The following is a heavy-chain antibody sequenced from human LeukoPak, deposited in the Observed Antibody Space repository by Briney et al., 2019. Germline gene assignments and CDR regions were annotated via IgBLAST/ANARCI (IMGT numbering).Heavy chain of an antibody. CDR1: GYSFTSYW. D-gene: IGHD2-8*01. V-gene: IGHV5-51*01. J-gene: IGHJ6*03. CDR2: IYPDDSDT. Sequence: GESLKISCKGSGYSFTSYWIAWVRQMPGKGLEWLGIIYPDDSDTKNSPSFQGQVTISADKSISTAYIQWSSLKASDTAMYYCARLAFCTNAVCFSNYYYSMDVWGRGTTVTVSS. CDR3: ARLAFCTNAVCFSNYYYSMDV.